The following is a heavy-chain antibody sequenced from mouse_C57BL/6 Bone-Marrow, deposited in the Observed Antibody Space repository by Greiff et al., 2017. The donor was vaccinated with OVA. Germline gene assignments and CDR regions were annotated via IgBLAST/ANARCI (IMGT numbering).Heavy chain of an antibody. V-gene: IGHV1-69*01. Sequence: QVQLQQPGAELVMPGASVKLSCKASGYTFTSYWMHWVKQRPGQGLEWIGAIDPSDSYTNYHQKFKGKFTLTVDNYHNTAYMQLSILTSVDSAVYYCARELRWPFDYWGQGTTLTVSS. CDR2: IDPSDSYT. J-gene: IGHJ2*01. CDR1: GYTFTSYW. CDR3: ARELRWPFDY. D-gene: IGHD1-1*01.